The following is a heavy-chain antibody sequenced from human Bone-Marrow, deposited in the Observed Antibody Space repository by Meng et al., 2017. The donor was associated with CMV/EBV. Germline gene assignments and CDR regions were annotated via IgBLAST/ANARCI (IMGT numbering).Heavy chain of an antibody. CDR1: GYTFTGYY. D-gene: IGHD1-26*01. CDR2: INPESGET. V-gene: IGHV1-2*02. CDR3: ARDDSGGYYGTSDH. Sequence: ASVKVSCKASGYTFTGYYIHWVRQAPGQGLEWVGWINPESGETNYARQFQGRVTMTRDTSISTVFMELRRVRLDDTAVFYCARDDSGGYYGTSDHWGQGSLVTVSS. J-gene: IGHJ4*02.